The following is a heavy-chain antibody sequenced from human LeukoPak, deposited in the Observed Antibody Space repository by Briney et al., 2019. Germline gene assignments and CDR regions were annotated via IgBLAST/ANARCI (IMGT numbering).Heavy chain of an antibody. J-gene: IGHJ4*02. CDR1: GGSISSYY. CDR3: ARHGGYSSGWYYY. CDR2: IYYSGSA. Sequence: SETLSLTCTVSGGSISSYYWSWIRQPPGKGLEWIGYIYYSGSANYNPSLKSRVTISVDTSKNQFSLKLSSVTAADTAVYYCARHGGYSSGWYYYWGRGTLVTVSS. D-gene: IGHD6-19*01. V-gene: IGHV4-59*08.